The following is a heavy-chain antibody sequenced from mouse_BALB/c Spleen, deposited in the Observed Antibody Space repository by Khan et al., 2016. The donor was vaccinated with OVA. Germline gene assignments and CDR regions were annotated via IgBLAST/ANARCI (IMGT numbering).Heavy chain of an antibody. J-gene: IGHJ2*01. CDR3: ARDRIDY. CDR2: INPTSGYT. CDR1: GYTFTSYW. V-gene: IGHV1-7*01. Sequence: VQLQQSGAELAKPGASVKMSCTASGYTFTSYWMHWIKQRPGQGLEWIGYINPTSGYTDYNQTFKDKSTLTADKSYNKAYMQLSCLTSDDSAVYYCARDRIDYWGQGTALTVSS.